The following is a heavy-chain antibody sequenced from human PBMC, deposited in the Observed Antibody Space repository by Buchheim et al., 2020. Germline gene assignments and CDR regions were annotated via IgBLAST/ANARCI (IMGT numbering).Heavy chain of an antibody. Sequence: QVQLVQSGAEVKKPGASVKVSCKASGYTFSSYYVSWVRQAPGQGLEWMGIINRSSSGTGYAQKFQGRVTMTRDTSTSTVYMELSSLRSEDTAVYYCVRAGYCRGVSCYYYGMDVWGQGTT. CDR2: INRSSSGT. CDR1: GYTFSSYY. D-gene: IGHD2-15*01. J-gene: IGHJ6*02. V-gene: IGHV1-46*01. CDR3: VRAGYCRGVSCYYYGMDV.